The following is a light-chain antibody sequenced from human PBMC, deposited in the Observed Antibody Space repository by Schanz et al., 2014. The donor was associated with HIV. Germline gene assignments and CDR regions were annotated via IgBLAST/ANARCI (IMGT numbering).Light chain of an antibody. V-gene: IGKV1-39*01. CDR3: QQAYDPPFT. J-gene: IGKJ4*01. Sequence: DIQMTQSPSSLSASVGDRVTITCRASQDISISLNWYQQKPGKAPQLLIYASSLLHTGVPSRFSGSGSGTHFTLTITSVQPDDFATYYCQQAYDPPFTFGGGTKV. CDR1: QDISIS. CDR2: ASS.